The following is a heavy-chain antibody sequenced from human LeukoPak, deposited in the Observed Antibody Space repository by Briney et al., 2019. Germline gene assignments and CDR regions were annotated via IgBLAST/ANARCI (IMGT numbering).Heavy chain of an antibody. V-gene: IGHV4-34*01. CDR2: INHSGST. Sequence: PSETLSLTCAVYGGSFSGYYWSWIRQPPGKGLEWIGEINHSGSTNYNPSLKSRVTISVDTSKNQFSLKLSSVTAADTAVYYCARAGCGGDCYSWYPPYDYYYYYYMDVWGKGTTVTVSS. CDR3: ARAGCGGDCYSWYPPYDYYYYYYMDV. CDR1: GGSFSGYY. J-gene: IGHJ6*03. D-gene: IGHD2-21*02.